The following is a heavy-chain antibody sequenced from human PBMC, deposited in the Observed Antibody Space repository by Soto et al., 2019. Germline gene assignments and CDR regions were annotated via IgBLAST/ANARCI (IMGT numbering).Heavy chain of an antibody. CDR1: GGSISSYY. D-gene: IGHD6-13*01. CDR3: ARRYSSAFDI. Sequence: SQTLSLTCTVSGGSISSYYWSWIRQPTGKGLEWIGYIYYSGSTNYNPSLKSRVTISVDTSKNQFSLKLSSVTAADTAVYYCARRYSSAFDIWGQGTMVTVSS. CDR2: IYYSGST. V-gene: IGHV4-59*08. J-gene: IGHJ3*02.